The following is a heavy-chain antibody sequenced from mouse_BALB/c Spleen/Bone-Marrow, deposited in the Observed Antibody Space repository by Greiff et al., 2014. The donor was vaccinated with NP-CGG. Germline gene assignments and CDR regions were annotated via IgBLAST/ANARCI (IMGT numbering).Heavy chain of an antibody. D-gene: IGHD2-3*01. Sequence: EVQLQESGPELVKPGASVKISCRASGYTFTDYNMHWVKQSHGESLEWIGYIYPYSGNTAYNQRFKNKATLTVDNSSSTSHMELRSLTSEDSAVYYCARLDDDYWGFAHWGQGTLVTVSA. J-gene: IGHJ3*01. CDR2: IYPYSGNT. V-gene: IGHV1S29*02. CDR1: GYTFTDYN. CDR3: ARLDDDYWGFAH.